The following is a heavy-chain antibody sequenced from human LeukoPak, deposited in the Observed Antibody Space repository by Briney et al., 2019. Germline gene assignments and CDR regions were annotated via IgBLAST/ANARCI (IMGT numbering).Heavy chain of an antibody. CDR1: GGSIGNHY. J-gene: IGHJ5*02. D-gene: IGHD3-3*01. CDR2: ASYGGST. Sequence: PSETLSLTCTVSGGSIGNHYWSWIRQPPGKGLEWLGSASYGGSTDHNSSLKSRVTLSVDTSKKQFSMKLSSVTAADTALYYCARSSVNWFDPWGQGTLVTVSS. CDR3: ARSSVNWFDP. V-gene: IGHV4-59*11.